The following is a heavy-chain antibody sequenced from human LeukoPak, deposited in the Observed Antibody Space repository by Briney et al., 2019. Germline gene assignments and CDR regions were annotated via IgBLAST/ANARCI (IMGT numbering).Heavy chain of an antibody. J-gene: IGHJ5*02. CDR1: GDSISSFH. Sequence: SETLSLTCTVPGDSISSFHWSWIRQPPGKGLEWIGYIYYSGNTNYNPSLKSRVTISLDTSKNHFSLKLSSVTAADTAVYYCARTTDLDRGWFDPWGQGTLVSVSS. CDR2: IYYSGNT. V-gene: IGHV4-59*01. D-gene: IGHD1-1*01. CDR3: ARTTDLDRGWFDP.